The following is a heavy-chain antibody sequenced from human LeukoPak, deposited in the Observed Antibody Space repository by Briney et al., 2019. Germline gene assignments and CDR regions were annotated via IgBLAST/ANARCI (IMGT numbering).Heavy chain of an antibody. D-gene: IGHD2-15*01. Sequence: GGSLRLSCTVSGFTLSINSMSWVRQAPGKGLERVSFIYSGGNTNYSDSVKGRVTISRDNSKNTLYLQMNSLRAEDTAVYYCAMTRLRYCSGGSCGSDYWGQGTLVTVSS. CDR3: AMTRLRYCSGGSCGSDY. CDR1: GFTLSINS. V-gene: IGHV3-66*02. CDR2: IYSGGNT. J-gene: IGHJ4*02.